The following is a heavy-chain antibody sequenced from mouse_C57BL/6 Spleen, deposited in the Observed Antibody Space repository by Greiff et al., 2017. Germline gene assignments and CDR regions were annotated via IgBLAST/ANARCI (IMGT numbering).Heavy chain of an antibody. D-gene: IGHD2-3*01. CDR1: GYTFTSYT. CDR2: INPSSGYT. CDR3: ARSGYDGYYGY. V-gene: IGHV1-4*01. J-gene: IGHJ2*01. Sequence: VQLQQSGAELARPGASVKMSCKASGYTFTSYTMHWVKQRPGQGLEWIGYINPSSGYTKYNQKFKDKATLTADKSSSTAYMQLSSLTSEDSAVYYCARSGYDGYYGYWGQGTTLTVSS.